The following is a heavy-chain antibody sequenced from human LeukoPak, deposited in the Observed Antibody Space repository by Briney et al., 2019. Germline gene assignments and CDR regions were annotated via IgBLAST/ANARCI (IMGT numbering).Heavy chain of an antibody. V-gene: IGHV3-23*01. CDR2: ITGNGATT. CDR3: AKERRRVDTEMVRSYYFEN. CDR1: GFSFSSSA. D-gene: IGHD5-18*01. J-gene: IGHJ4*02. Sequence: GGSRRLSCAGSGFSFSSSAMSWVRQTPGKGLEWVSSITGNGATTYYSDSVKGRFTISRDNSRNTLSLQMSSRRVEDTAVYYCAKERRRVDTEMVRSYYFENWGQGTLVTVSS.